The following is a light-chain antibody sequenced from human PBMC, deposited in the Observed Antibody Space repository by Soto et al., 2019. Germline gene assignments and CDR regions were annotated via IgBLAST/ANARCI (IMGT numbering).Light chain of an antibody. J-gene: IGKJ1*01. CDR3: QQYNDNWPT. CDR1: QSVRTN. V-gene: IGKV3-15*01. Sequence: EIVMTQSPATLSVSPGETVPLSCRASQSVRTNLAWYQHKPGQSPRLLIYGASKRATIFPARFSGSGSGTEFTLTINSLQSEDFAVYYCQQYNDNWPTFGQGTKVDIK. CDR2: GAS.